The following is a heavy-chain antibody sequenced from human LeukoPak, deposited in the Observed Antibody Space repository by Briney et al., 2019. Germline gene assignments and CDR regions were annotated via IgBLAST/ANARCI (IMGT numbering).Heavy chain of an antibody. CDR1: GGSISSHY. D-gene: IGHD3-22*01. CDR3: ARGSFDTSDYNYIGFVY. CDR2: IYNSGSA. J-gene: IGHJ4*02. Sequence: PSETLSLTCTVSGGSISSHYWSWLPQPPGKGLGWIGYIYNSGSANYNPSLKSLLTISIDTSKNQFSLKLTSVTAADTAGYYCARGSFDTSDYNYIGFVYWGQGTLVTVSS. V-gene: IGHV4-59*11.